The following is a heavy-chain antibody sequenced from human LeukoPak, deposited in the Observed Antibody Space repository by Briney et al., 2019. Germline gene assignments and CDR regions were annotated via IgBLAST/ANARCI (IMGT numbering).Heavy chain of an antibody. J-gene: IGHJ4*02. D-gene: IGHD2-21*02. V-gene: IGHV3-30*02. CDR3: AKDGGGGDCYFDS. Sequence: PGGSLRLSCAASGFTSSSYGMHWVRQTPGKGLEWVAFIRHDESDQYYADSVKGRFTISRDNSKNTLYLQMNSLRAEDTAVYHCAKDGGGGDCYFDSWGQGTLVTVSS. CDR1: GFTSSSYG. CDR2: IRHDESDQ.